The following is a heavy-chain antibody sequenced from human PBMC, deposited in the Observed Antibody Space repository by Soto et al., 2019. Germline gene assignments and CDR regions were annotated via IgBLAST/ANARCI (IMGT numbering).Heavy chain of an antibody. V-gene: IGHV4-59*08. D-gene: IGHD3-3*01. CDR3: ARLGGYYQAFDN. CDR1: GGSISSYY. CDR2: IYYSGST. Sequence: KPSETLSLTCTVSGGSISSYYWSWIRQPPGKGLEWIGYIYYSGSTNYNPSLKSRVTISVDSSKNQFSLKLDSVTAADTAVYYCARLGGYYQAFDNWGQGTLVTVSS. J-gene: IGHJ4*02.